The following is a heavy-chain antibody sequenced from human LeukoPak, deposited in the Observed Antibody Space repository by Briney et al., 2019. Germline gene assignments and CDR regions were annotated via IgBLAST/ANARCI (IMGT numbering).Heavy chain of an antibody. CDR2: ISWNSGSI. CDR1: GFTFDDYA. V-gene: IGHV3-9*01. CDR3: AKDKWSSSHPDAFDI. D-gene: IGHD6-6*01. J-gene: IGHJ3*02. Sequence: GGSLRLSCAASGFTFDDYAMHWVRQAPGKGLEWVSGISWNSGSIGYADSVKGRFTISRDNAKNSLYLQMNSLRAEDTALYYCAKDKWSSSHPDAFDIWGQGTMVTVSS.